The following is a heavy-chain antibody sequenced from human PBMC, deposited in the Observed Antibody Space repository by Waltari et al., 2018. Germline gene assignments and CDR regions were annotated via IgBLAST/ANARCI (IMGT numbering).Heavy chain of an antibody. CDR3: ARDSDYYDSSGYGNWFDP. J-gene: IGHJ5*02. CDR1: RYTFSIYG. D-gene: IGHD3-22*01. Sequence: QVQLVPSGAEVKKPGASVQVSWKASRYTFSIYGLHWGRQAPGQGLQWMGWINAAHGSTKYSQKFQGRLTITRDTSASTIYMELSSLRSEDTAMYYCARDSDYYDSSGYGNWFDPWGQGTLVTVSS. V-gene: IGHV1-3*01. CDR2: INAAHGST.